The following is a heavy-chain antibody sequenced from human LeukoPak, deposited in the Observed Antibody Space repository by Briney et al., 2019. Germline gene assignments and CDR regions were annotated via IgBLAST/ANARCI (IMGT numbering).Heavy chain of an antibody. CDR1: GGSFSGYY. J-gene: IGHJ4*02. V-gene: IGHV4-34*01. Sequence: SETLSLTCAVYGGSFSGYYWSWIRQPPGKGLEWIGEINHSGSTNYNPSLKSRVTISVDTSENQFSLKLSSVTAADTAVYYCARFSQYSDSTYHDLDYWSQGTLVTVSS. D-gene: IGHD3-22*01. CDR3: ARFSQYSDSTYHDLDY. CDR2: INHSGST.